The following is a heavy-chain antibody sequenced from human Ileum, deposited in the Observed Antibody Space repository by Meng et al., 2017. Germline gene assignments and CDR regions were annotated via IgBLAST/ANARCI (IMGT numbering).Heavy chain of an antibody. CDR3: ARDKVMDVSYDSSGYYSGLDY. J-gene: IGHJ4*02. V-gene: IGHV3-74*01. CDR2: INGDGSSS. D-gene: IGHD3-22*01. Sequence: EVQLVESGGGLVQPGGSLRLSCAASGFTFSSYWMHWFRQAPGKGLVWVSRINGDGSSSSHADSVKGRFTISRDNAKNTLYLQMNSLRAEDTAVYYCARDKVMDVSYDSSGYYSGLDYWGQGTLVTVSS. CDR1: GFTFSSYW.